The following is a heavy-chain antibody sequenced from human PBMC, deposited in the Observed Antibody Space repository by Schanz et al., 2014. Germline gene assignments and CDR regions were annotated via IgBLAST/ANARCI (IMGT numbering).Heavy chain of an antibody. J-gene: IGHJ3*02. CDR1: GGTFSSYA. V-gene: IGHV1-69*09. Sequence: QVQLVQSGSELKKPGASVKVSCKASGGTFSSYAFSWVRQAPGQGLEWMGKIIPILGMENYAQKFQGRVTITADISTSTAYMDLSSLRSDDTAVYYCARDIQYHYDTRGPVGAFDIWGQGTVVTVSS. D-gene: IGHD3-22*01. CDR3: ARDIQYHYDTRGPVGAFDI. CDR2: IIPILGME.